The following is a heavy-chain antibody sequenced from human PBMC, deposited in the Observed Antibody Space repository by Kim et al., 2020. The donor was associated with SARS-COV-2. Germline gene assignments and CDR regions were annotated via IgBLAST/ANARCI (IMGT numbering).Heavy chain of an antibody. J-gene: IGHJ6*02. V-gene: IGHV3-33*01. CDR3: ARGNKGDYYGSGTYYYYGMDV. CDR1: GFTFSSYG. D-gene: IGHD3-10*01. Sequence: GGSLRLSCAASGFTFSSYGMHWVRQAPGKGLEWVAVIWYDGSNKYYADSVKGRFTISRDNSKNTLYLQMNSLRAEDTAVYYCARGNKGDYYGSGTYYYYGMDVWGQGTTVTVSS. CDR2: IWYDGSNK.